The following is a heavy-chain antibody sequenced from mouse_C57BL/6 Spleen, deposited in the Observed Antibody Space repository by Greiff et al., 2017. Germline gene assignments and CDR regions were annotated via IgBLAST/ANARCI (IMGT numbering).Heavy chain of an antibody. J-gene: IGHJ2*01. V-gene: IGHV5-17*01. D-gene: IGHD2-2*01. CDR2: LSSGSSTI. Sequence: EVKLVESGGGLVKPGGSLKLSCAASGFTFSDYGMHWVRQAPETGLEWVAYLSSGSSTIYYADTVKGRFTISRDNAKNTLFLQMTSLRSEDTAMYYCARLGLLDYWGQGTTLTVSS. CDR3: ARLGLLDY. CDR1: GFTFSDYG.